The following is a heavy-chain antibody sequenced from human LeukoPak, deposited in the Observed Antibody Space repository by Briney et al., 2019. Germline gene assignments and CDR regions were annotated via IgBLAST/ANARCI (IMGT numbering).Heavy chain of an antibody. D-gene: IGHD2-21*01. Sequence: PGGSLRLSCTASGFTFGDYAMSWDRQAPGKGLEWVGFIRSKAYGGTTEYAASVKGRFTISRDDSKSIAYLQMNSLKTEDTAVYYCTSDPEYCGGDCYSFDYWGQGTLVTVSS. CDR3: TSDPEYCGGDCYSFDY. V-gene: IGHV3-49*04. J-gene: IGHJ4*02. CDR1: GFTFGDYA. CDR2: IRSKAYGGTT.